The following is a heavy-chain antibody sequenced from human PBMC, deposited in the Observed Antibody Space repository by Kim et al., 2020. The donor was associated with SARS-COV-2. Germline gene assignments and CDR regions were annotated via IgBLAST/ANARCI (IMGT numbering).Heavy chain of an antibody. D-gene: IGHD6-13*01. CDR3: ATVSLELVPDY. V-gene: IGHV1-8*01. CDR2: MNPNSGNT. CDR1: GYTFTSYD. J-gene: IGHJ4*02. Sequence: ASVKVSCKASGYTFTSYDINWVRQATGQGLEWMGWMNPNSGNTGYAQKFQGRVTRTRNTSISTAYMELSSLGSEDTAVYYCATVSLELVPDYWGQGTLVTVSS.